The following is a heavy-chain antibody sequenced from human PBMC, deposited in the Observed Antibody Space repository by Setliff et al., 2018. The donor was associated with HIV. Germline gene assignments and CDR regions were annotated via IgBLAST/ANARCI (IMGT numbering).Heavy chain of an antibody. V-gene: IGHV1-3*03. D-gene: IGHD4-17*01. J-gene: IGHJ1*01. CDR1: GYTFTNYA. Sequence: ASVKVSCKTSGYTFTNYAIQWVRQAPGQGLQWMGWINAGNGNTKYSQEFQGRVTITRDTSASTAYMELSSLRFEDTAVYYCARGGFTGVTTHFQHWGRGTLVTVSS. CDR3: ARGGFTGVTTHFQH. CDR2: INAGNGNT.